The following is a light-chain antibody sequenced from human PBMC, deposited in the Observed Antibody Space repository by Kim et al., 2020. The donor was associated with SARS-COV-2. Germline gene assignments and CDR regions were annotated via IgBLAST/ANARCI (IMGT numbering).Light chain of an antibody. Sequence: EIVLTQSPGTLSLSPGERASLSCRASQSVSTSLAWYQQKSGQTPRLLIYEASNRATGIPARFSGSGSGTDFTLTINNLEPEDFAVYYCQQGANSPLTFGPGTRVDIK. CDR3: QQGANSPLT. J-gene: IGKJ3*01. V-gene: IGKV3-11*01. CDR1: QSVSTS. CDR2: EAS.